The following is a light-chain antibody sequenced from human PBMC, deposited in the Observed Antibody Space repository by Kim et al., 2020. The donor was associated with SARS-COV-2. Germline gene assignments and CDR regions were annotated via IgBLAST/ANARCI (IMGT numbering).Light chain of an antibody. CDR3: KSLDRTDNVV. CDR2: GKN. J-gene: IGLJ2*01. Sequence: SSELTQDPAVSVALGQTVRITCQGDSLRSYYATWYQQKPGQAPILVIYGKNNRPSGIPDRFSGSSSGNPASLTITGTQAGDWSDYYFKSLDRTDNVVFGG. V-gene: IGLV3-19*01. CDR1: SLRSYY.